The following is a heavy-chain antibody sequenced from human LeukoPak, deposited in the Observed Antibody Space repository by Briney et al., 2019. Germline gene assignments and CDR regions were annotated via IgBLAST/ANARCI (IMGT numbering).Heavy chain of an antibody. CDR3: ARGDNYYDSSGYDY. Sequence: TGGSLRLSCAASGFTFSSYGMHWVRQAPGKGLEWVAVISYDGSNKYYADSVKGRFTISRDNSKNTLYLQMNSLRSEDTAVYYCARGDNYYDSSGYDYWGQGTLVTVSS. CDR2: ISYDGSNK. D-gene: IGHD3-22*01. CDR1: GFTFSSYG. V-gene: IGHV3-30*03. J-gene: IGHJ4*02.